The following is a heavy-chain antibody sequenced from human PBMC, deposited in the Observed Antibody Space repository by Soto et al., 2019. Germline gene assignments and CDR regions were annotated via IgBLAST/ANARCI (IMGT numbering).Heavy chain of an antibody. CDR1: GNTVPNYA. CDR3: ARQTDGYNSALDY. D-gene: IGHD1-1*01. Sequence: ASMKVSCKASGNTVPNYAIHWVRPAPGQGLEWMGRIIPILGIANYAQKFQGRVTITADKSTSTAYMELSSLRSEDTAVYYCARQTDGYNSALDYWGQGTLVTVSS. V-gene: IGHV1-69*04. CDR2: IIPILGIA. J-gene: IGHJ4*02.